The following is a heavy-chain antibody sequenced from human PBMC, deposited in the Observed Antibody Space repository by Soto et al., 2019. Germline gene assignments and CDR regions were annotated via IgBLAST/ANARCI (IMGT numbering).Heavy chain of an antibody. Sequence: ASVKVSCKASGYSLTSYYMHWVRQAPGQGLEWMGMTNPSDGSTNYAQKFQGRLTMTSDTSTSTVYMEMSSLRSEDTAMYYCARSYVTSRPIDFWGQGTLVTAPQ. D-gene: IGHD3-10*02. V-gene: IGHV1-46*01. CDR2: TNPSDGST. CDR3: ARSYVTSRPIDF. J-gene: IGHJ4*02. CDR1: GYSLTSYY.